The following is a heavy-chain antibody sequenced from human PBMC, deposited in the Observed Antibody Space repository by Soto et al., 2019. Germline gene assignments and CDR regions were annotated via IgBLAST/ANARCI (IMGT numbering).Heavy chain of an antibody. J-gene: IGHJ6*02. V-gene: IGHV3-30*03. CDR1: GFTFSSYG. CDR3: ARRGGGYCSSTSCYPPFGMDV. CDR2: ISYDGSNK. D-gene: IGHD2-2*03. Sequence: GGSLRLSCAASGFTFSSYGMHWVRQAPGKGLEWVAVISYDGSNKYYADSVKGRFTISRDNSKNTLYLQMNSLRAEDTAVYYCARRGGGYCSSTSCYPPFGMDVWGQGTTVTVSS.